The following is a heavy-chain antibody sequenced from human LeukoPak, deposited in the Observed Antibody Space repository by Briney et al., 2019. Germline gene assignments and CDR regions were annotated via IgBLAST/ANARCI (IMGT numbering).Heavy chain of an antibody. J-gene: IGHJ4*02. V-gene: IGHV1-69*04. CDR2: IIPILGMA. CDR3: ARSEAYCGGDCYLDY. D-gene: IGHD2-21*02. Sequence: SVKVSCKASGGTFSSYAISWVRQAPGQGLEWMGRIIPILGMANYAQKFQGRVTITADKSTSTAYMELSSLRSEDTAVYYCARSEAYCGGDCYLDYWGQGTLVTVSS. CDR1: GGTFSSYA.